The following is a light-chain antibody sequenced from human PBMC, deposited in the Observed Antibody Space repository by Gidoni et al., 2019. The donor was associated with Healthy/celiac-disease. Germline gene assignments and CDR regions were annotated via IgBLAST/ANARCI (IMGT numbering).Light chain of an antibody. CDR2: GNS. V-gene: IGLV1-40*01. CDR3: QSYDSSLSGSDVV. CDR1: SSNIGAGYD. Sequence: QSVLTQPPSVSGAPGQRVTISCPGSSSNIGAGYDVHWYQQLPGTAPKLLIYGNSNRPSGVPDRFSGSKAGTSASLAITGLQAEDEADYYCQSYDSSLSGSDVVFGGGTKLTVL. J-gene: IGLJ2*01.